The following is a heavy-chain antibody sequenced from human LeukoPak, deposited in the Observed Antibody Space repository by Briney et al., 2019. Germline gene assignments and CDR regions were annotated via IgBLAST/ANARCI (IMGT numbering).Heavy chain of an antibody. CDR1: GYRFTSYW. CDR3: ARRSHWGSNWFDP. CDR2: IYPGDSDT. V-gene: IGHV5-51*01. J-gene: IGHJ5*02. Sequence: GESLKISCKGSGYRFTSYWIGWVRQMPGKGLEWMGIIYPGDSDTRYSPSFQGQVTISADKSINTAYLQWSSLKASDTAMYYCARRSHWGSNWFDPWGQGTLVTVSS. D-gene: IGHD3-16*01.